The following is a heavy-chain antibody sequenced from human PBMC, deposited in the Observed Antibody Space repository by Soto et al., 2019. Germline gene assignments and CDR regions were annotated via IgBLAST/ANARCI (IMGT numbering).Heavy chain of an antibody. V-gene: IGHV3-23*01. CDR3: AKALEGGYCSSTSCYPNYYFDY. Sequence: GGSLRLSCAASGFTFSSYAMSWVRQAPGKGLEWVSAISGSGGCTYFADSVKGRFTISRDNSKNTLYLQMNSLRAEDTAVYYCAKALEGGYCSSTSCYPNYYFDYWGQGTLVTVSS. CDR2: ISGSGGCT. J-gene: IGHJ4*02. D-gene: IGHD2-2*01. CDR1: GFTFSSYA.